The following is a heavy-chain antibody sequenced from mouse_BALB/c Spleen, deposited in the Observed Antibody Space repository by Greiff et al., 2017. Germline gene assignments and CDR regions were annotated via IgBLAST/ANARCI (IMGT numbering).Heavy chain of an antibody. CDR2: IYPGDGDT. J-gene: IGHJ4*01. CDR3: ARDYPFAMDY. CDR1: GYAFSSSW. Sequence: QVQLQQSGPELVKPGASVKISCKASGYAFSSSWMNWVKQRPGQGLEWIGRIYPGDGDTNYNGKFKGKATLTADKSSSTAYMQLSSLTSVDSAVYFCARDYPFAMDYWGQGTSVTVSS. V-gene: IGHV1-82*01. D-gene: IGHD1-1*02.